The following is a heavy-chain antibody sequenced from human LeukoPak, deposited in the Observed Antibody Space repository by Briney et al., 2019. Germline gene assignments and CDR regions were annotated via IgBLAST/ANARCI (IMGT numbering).Heavy chain of an antibody. Sequence: ASVKVSCKASGGTFSSYAISWVRQAPGQGFEWMGRIIPILGIANYAQKFQGRVTITADKSTSTAYMELSSLRSEDTAVYYCARDLGAHGYSYGINDAFDIWGQGTMVTVSS. CDR2: IIPILGIA. D-gene: IGHD5-18*01. V-gene: IGHV1-69*04. J-gene: IGHJ3*02. CDR1: GGTFSSYA. CDR3: ARDLGAHGYSYGINDAFDI.